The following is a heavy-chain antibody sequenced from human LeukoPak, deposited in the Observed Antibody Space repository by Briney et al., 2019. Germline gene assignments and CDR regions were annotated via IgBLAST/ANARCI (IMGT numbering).Heavy chain of an antibody. Sequence: GGSLRLSCAASGFTFSSCGFNWVRQAPGKGLEWVSSIGPTGTDRYYADSVRGRFTISRDNAKNSMYLQMDSLRDEDTAVYYCATETMGRHYDYWGQGTLLTVSS. J-gene: IGHJ4*02. D-gene: IGHD1-14*01. CDR3: ATETMGRHYDY. CDR1: GFTFSSCG. CDR2: IGPTGTDR. V-gene: IGHV3-21*01.